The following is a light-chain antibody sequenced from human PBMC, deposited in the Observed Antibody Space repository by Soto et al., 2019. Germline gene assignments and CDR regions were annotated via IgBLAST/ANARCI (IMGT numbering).Light chain of an antibody. Sequence: QMTQGHSSLSAFCGHHLILTNMSSQSIGNWLAWYQQKPGKAPKLLIYKASSLESGVPTRFSGSGSGTDFTLTISSLQPEDFATYYCQQYNSYPWTLGQGTKVDIK. CDR3: QQYNSYPWT. V-gene: IGKV1-5*03. J-gene: IGKJ1*01. CDR1: QSIGNW. CDR2: KAS.